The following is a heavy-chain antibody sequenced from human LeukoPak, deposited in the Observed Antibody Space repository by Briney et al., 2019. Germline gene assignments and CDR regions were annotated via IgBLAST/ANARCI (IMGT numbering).Heavy chain of an antibody. J-gene: IGHJ4*02. V-gene: IGHV1-2*02. D-gene: IGHD5-18*01. Sequence: ASVKVSCKASGYTFTGYYMHWVRQAPGQGLEWMGWINPNSGGTNYAQKFQGRVTMTRDTSISTAYMELSRLRSDDTAVYYCARGIVPIQLWLEPEYYFDYWGQGTLVTVSS. CDR1: GYTFTGYY. CDR3: ARGIVPIQLWLEPEYYFDY. CDR2: INPNSGGT.